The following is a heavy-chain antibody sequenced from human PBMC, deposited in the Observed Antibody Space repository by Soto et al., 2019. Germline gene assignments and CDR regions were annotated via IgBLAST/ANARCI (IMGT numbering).Heavy chain of an antibody. CDR1: GFTFSVYA. CDR3: TRESTSTLGIVGAIYGDH. V-gene: IGHV3-23*01. Sequence: GGSLRLSCGASGFTFSVYAMTWVRQAPGKGLEWVSAISGNGGSTYYADSVKGRFTISRDNAKNSLYLQMNSLRDEDTAVYYCTRESTSTLGIVGAIYGDHWGQGTLVTVSS. J-gene: IGHJ4*02. D-gene: IGHD1-26*01. CDR2: ISGNGGST.